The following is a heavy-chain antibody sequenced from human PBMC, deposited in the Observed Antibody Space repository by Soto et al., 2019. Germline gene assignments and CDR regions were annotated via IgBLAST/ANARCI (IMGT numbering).Heavy chain of an antibody. Sequence: QVQLQESGPGLVKPSQTLSLTCTVSGGSISSASYYWSWIRQPPGKGLEWIGHIYDSGSTYSNPSMQSQITISMDTSKNQSSLKLSSVTAAYTSVYYCARGPSGDKVYYWGQGTLVTVAS. CDR1: GGSISSASYY. CDR2: IYDSGST. CDR3: ARGPSGDKVYY. D-gene: IGHD7-27*01. J-gene: IGHJ4*02. V-gene: IGHV4-30-4*01.